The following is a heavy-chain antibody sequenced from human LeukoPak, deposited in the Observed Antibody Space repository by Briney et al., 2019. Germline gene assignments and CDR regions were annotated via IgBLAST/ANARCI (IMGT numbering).Heavy chain of an antibody. V-gene: IGHV3-74*01. Sequence: GGSLRLSCAASGLTFSSYWMHWVRHDPGKGLVWVSHINTDGSSTTYADSVKGRFTISRDNAKNTLYLQMNSLRAEDTAVYYCRTYRWGDSFEFWGQGTLVTVSS. CDR2: INTDGSST. CDR3: RTYRWGDSFEF. CDR1: GLTFSSYW. J-gene: IGHJ4*02. D-gene: IGHD3-16*01.